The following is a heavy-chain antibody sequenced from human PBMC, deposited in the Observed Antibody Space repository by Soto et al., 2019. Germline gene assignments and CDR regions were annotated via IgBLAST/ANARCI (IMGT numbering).Heavy chain of an antibody. Sequence: QVQLQESGPGLVKPSQTLSLTCTVSGGSISSGGYYWSWIRQHPGKGLEWIGYIYYSGSTYYNPSLTSRVTISVATSNNQFSLKRSSVTAADTAVYYCARGRYYYDSSGYYYYFDYWGQGTLVTVSS. CDR2: IYYSGST. CDR3: ARGRYYYDSSGYYYYFDY. J-gene: IGHJ4*02. CDR1: GGSISSGGYY. V-gene: IGHV4-31*03. D-gene: IGHD3-22*01.